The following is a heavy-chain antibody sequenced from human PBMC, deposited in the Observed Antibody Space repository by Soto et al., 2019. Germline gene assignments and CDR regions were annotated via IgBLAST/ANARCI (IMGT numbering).Heavy chain of an antibody. V-gene: IGHV5-51*01. Sequence: PGESLKISCNGSGYSFTSYWIGWVRQMPGKGLEWMGIIYPGDSDTRYSPSFQGQVTISADKSISTAYLQWSSLKASDTAMYYCGRWRNYYDSSGYYQNYYYYGMDVWGQGTTVTVSS. J-gene: IGHJ6*02. D-gene: IGHD3-22*01. CDR2: IYPGDSDT. CDR1: GYSFTSYW. CDR3: GRWRNYYDSSGYYQNYYYYGMDV.